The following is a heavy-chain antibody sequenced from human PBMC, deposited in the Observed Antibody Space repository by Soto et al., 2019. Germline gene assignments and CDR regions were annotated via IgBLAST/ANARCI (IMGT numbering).Heavy chain of an antibody. CDR1: GYRFTSYW. Sequence: PGESLKISCQCSGYRFTSYWIVWVRQMPGKGLEWMGIIYPGDSDTRYSPSFQGQVTISADKSISTAYLQWSSLKASDTAMYYCARLGATMVRGETPLYYYYYGMDVWGQGTKVTVSS. J-gene: IGHJ6*02. CDR3: ARLGATMVRGETPLYYYYYGMDV. V-gene: IGHV5-51*01. CDR2: IYPGDSDT. D-gene: IGHD3-10*01.